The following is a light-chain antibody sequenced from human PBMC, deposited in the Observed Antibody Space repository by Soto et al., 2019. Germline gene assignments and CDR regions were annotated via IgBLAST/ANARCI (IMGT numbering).Light chain of an antibody. Sequence: DLSMTQSPSSLSASVGASAILTCRASQSIGNWLAWYQQKPGKAPKLLIYDASSLESGVPSRFSGSGSGTEFTLTISSLQPDDFATYYCQQYNSHWTSGQRAKVDI. CDR3: QQYNSHWT. V-gene: IGKV1-5*01. CDR1: QSIGNW. CDR2: DAS. J-gene: IGKJ1*01.